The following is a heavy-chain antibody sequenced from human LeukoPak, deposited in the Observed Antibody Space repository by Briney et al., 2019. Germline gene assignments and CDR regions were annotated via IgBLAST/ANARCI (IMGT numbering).Heavy chain of an antibody. Sequence: PGGSLRLSCAASGFSFSSFSMNWVRQAPGKGLEWVSSISSSTTFIDYADSVKGRFTISRDNAKNSLYLQMNSLRAEDTAVYYCARVPGYSLLWFGELSHHYYGMDVWGQGTTVTVSS. J-gene: IGHJ6*02. CDR1: GFSFSSFS. V-gene: IGHV3-21*01. D-gene: IGHD3-10*01. CDR3: ARVPGYSLLWFGELSHHYYGMDV. CDR2: ISSSTTFI.